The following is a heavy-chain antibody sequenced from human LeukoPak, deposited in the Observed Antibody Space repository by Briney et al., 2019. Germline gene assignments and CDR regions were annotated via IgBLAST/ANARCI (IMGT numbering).Heavy chain of an antibody. J-gene: IGHJ4*02. Sequence: SETLSLTCTVSGGSISSYYWSWIRQPPGKGLEWIGYIYYSGSTNYNPSLKSRVTISVDTSKNQFSLKLSSVTAADTAVYYCARGRITMVRGVIVFFDYWGQGTLVTVSS. CDR3: ARGRITMVRGVIVFFDY. CDR2: IYYSGST. D-gene: IGHD3-10*01. CDR1: GGSISSYY. V-gene: IGHV4-59*12.